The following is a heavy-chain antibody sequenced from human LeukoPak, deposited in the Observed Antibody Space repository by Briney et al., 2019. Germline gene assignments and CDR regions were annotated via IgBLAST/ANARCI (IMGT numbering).Heavy chain of an antibody. D-gene: IGHD3-9*01. CDR2: IYHSGST. J-gene: IGHJ5*02. CDR3: ARVSRDDILTGYYKGWFDP. CDR1: GYSINSGFY. Sequence: PSETLSLTCTVSGYSINSGFYWGWIRQPPGKGLEWIGSIYHSGSTHYKSSLKSRVIISVDTSKNQFSLKLSSVTAADTAVYYCARVSRDDILTGYYKGWFDPWGQGTLVTVSS. V-gene: IGHV4-38-2*02.